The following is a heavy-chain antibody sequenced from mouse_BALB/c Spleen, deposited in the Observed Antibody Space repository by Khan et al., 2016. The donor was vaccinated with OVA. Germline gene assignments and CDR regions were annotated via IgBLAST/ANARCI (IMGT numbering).Heavy chain of an antibody. CDR1: GYTFTDFC. CDR3: ARRNYFGYTFAY. Sequence: QVQLQQPGTELARPGASVNLSCKASGYTFTDFCINWVKQRSGQGLVWIGEISPGSGDTYYNEKFKGKATLTADKSSSTAYRQLSSLTSEASAVYVCARRNYFGYTFAYWGQGTLVTVAA. V-gene: IGHV1-77*01. D-gene: IGHD1-2*01. J-gene: IGHJ3*01. CDR2: ISPGSGDT.